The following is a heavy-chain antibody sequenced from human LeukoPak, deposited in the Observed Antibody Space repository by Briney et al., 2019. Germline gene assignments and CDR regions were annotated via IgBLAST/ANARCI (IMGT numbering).Heavy chain of an antibody. Sequence: SETLSLTCAVYGGSFSGYYWSWIRQPPGKGLEWIGEINHSGSTNYNPSLKSRVTISVDTSKNQFSLKLSSVTAADTAVCYCARGRGGADIVVVPADLYYYYGMDVWGQGTTVTVSS. CDR1: GGSFSGYY. CDR2: INHSGST. CDR3: ARGRGGADIVVVPADLYYYYGMDV. J-gene: IGHJ6*02. V-gene: IGHV4-34*01. D-gene: IGHD2-2*01.